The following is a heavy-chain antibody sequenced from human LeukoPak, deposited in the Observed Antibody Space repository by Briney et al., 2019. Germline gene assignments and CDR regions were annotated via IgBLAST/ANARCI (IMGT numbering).Heavy chain of an antibody. D-gene: IGHD2-2*01. CDR2: ISAYNGNT. V-gene: IGHV1-18*01. J-gene: IGHJ3*02. CDR1: GYTFTSYG. CDR3: ARDPAAFRAPLAFDI. Sequence: ASVKVSCKASGYTFTSYGISWVRQAPGQGLEWMGWISAYNGNTNYAQKLQSRVTMTTDTSTSTAYMELRSLRSDDTAVCYCARDPAAFRAPLAFDIWGQGTMVTVSS.